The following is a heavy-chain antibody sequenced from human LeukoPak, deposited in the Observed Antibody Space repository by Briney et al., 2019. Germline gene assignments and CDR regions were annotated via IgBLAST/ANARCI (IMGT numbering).Heavy chain of an antibody. J-gene: IGHJ4*02. CDR1: GFTFSSYS. Sequence: GGSLRLSCAASGFTFSSYSMNWVRQAPGKGLEWVSYISSSSSTIYYADSVKGRFTISRDNAKNSLYLQMNSLRAEDTAVYYCAREVNTRSHYYDSSGYRFDYWGQGTLVTVSS. CDR3: AREVNTRSHYYDSSGYRFDY. CDR2: ISSSSSTI. D-gene: IGHD3-22*01. V-gene: IGHV3-48*01.